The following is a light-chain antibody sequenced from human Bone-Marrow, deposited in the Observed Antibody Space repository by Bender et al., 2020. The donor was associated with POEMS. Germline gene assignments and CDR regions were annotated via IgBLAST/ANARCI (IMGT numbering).Light chain of an antibody. CDR1: NIVSKS. V-gene: IGLV3-21*02. CDR3: QAWDSTTAV. CDR2: DDS. J-gene: IGLJ3*02. Sequence: YVLTQPPSVSVAPGQTARMTCGGKNIVSKSVHWYQQKPGQAPVLVVFDDSDRPSGIPERFSGSSSGNTATLTISGTQAIDEADYYCQAWDSTTAVFGGGTKLTVL.